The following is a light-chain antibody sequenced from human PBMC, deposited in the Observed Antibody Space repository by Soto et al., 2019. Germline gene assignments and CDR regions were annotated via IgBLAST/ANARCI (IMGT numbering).Light chain of an antibody. CDR2: ESF. CDR3: SSYAGDTTYV. V-gene: IGLV2-23*01. CDR1: SDDVGTYNL. Sequence: QSALTQPASVSGSPGQSITLSCTGTSDDVGTYNLVSWYQQHPTKAPKLLLYESFKRPPGVSDRFSGSKSGNTASLTISGLEAEDEADYYCSSYAGDTTYVFGTGTKV. J-gene: IGLJ1*01.